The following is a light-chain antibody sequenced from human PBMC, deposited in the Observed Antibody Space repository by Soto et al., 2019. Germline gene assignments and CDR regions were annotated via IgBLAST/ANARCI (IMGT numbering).Light chain of an antibody. CDR1: QSVSSSY. CDR2: GAS. CDR3: QQYRDSLGT. Sequence: EIVLTQSPGTLSLSPGERATLSCRASQSVSSSYLAWYQQKPGQAPRLLIYGASSRATDIPDRFSGSGSGTDFTLTISRLEPEDFAVYYCQQYRDSLGTFGQGTKVEIK. V-gene: IGKV3-20*01. J-gene: IGKJ1*01.